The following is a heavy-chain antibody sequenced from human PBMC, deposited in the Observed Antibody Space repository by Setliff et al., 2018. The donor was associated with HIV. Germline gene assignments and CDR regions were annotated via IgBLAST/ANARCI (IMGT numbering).Heavy chain of an antibody. CDR1: GFTFSTAW. V-gene: IGHV4-34*08. D-gene: IGHD1-1*01. CDR3: AQLGMVDDFDY. Sequence: GSLRLSCAASGFTFSTAWMSWVRQPPGKGLEWIGEINHSGSTNYNPSLKSRVTISVDTSKNHFSLKLRSVTAADTAVYYCAQLGMVDDFDYWGQGTLVTVSS. J-gene: IGHJ4*02. CDR2: INHSGST.